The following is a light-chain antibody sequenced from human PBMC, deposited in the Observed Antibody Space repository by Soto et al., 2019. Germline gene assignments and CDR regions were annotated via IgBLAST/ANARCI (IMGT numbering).Light chain of an antibody. CDR1: QIVSSNF. Sequence: EDVLTQSPGTLPLSPGERATLSCRASQIVSSNFLAWYQQKPGQAPRLLIYGASSRATGIPDRFSGSGSGTDFTLTISRLEPEDFAVYYCKQYGNSPLTFGEGPRWRSN. CDR3: KQYGNSPLT. V-gene: IGKV3-20*01. CDR2: GAS. J-gene: IGKJ4*01.